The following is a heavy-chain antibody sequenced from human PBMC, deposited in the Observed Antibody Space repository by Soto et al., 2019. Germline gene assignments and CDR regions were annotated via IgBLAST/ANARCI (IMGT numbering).Heavy chain of an antibody. CDR1: GFTFSSYG. V-gene: IGHV3-33*01. Sequence: VGSLRLSCAASGFTFSSYGMHWVRQAPGKGLEWVAVIWYDGSNKYYADSVKGRFTISRDNSKNTLYLQMNSLRAEDTAVYYCARELSRDYYFDYWGQGTLVTVSS. CDR2: IWYDGSNK. J-gene: IGHJ4*02. CDR3: ARELSRDYYFDY. D-gene: IGHD3-10*01.